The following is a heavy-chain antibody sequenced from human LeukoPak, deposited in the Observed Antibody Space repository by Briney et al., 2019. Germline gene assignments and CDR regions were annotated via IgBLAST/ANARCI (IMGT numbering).Heavy chain of an antibody. CDR1: GYTFSGYY. V-gene: IGHV1-2*02. J-gene: IGHJ6*02. CDR2: MNPNSGGT. D-gene: IGHD6-6*01. CDR3: AREQLVLGMDV. Sequence: AASVTVSCKASGYTFSGYYMHWVRQAPGQGLEWMGWMNPNSGGTNYAQKFQGRVTMTRHTSISTAYMELSRLRSDDTAVYYCAREQLVLGMDVWGQGTTVTVSS.